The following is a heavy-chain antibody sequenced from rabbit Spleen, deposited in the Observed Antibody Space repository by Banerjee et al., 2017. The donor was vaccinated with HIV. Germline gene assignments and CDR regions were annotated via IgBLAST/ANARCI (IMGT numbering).Heavy chain of an antibody. D-gene: IGHD4-2*01. V-gene: IGHV1S45*01. CDR1: GFSFSSGYY. CDR3: ARDPNYAADPFNL. CDR2: IGTGSGST. Sequence: QEQLVESGGGLVKPGASLTLTCKASGFSFSSGYYASWVRQAPGKGLEWIGCIGTGSGSTYYASWAKGRFTISKTSSTTVTLQMTSLTGADTATYFCARDPNYAADPFNLWGPGTLVTVS. J-gene: IGHJ4*01.